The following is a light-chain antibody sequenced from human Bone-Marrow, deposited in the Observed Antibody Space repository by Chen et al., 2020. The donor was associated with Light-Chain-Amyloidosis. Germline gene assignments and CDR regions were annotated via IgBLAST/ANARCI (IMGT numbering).Light chain of an antibody. CDR2: AAS. J-gene: IGKJ2*01. CDR1: QSISSY. V-gene: IGKV1-39*01. CDR3: QQRYSTPYT. Sequence: DIQMTQSPSSLSASVGDRVTITCRASQSISSYLNWYQQKPGKAPKLLIYAASSLQSGVPSRFSDSGSGTDFTLTISSLQPEDFATYYCQQRYSTPYTFGQGTKLAIK.